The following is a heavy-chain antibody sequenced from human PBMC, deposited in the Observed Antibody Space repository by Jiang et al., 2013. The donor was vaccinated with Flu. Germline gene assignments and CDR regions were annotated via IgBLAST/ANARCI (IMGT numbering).Heavy chain of an antibody. J-gene: IGHJ4*02. D-gene: IGHD2-15*01. CDR3: ARRTDCSGGSCYADY. CDR2: IYPGDSDT. Sequence: CGAEVKKPGESLKISCKGSGYSFTSYWIGWVRQMPGKGLEWMGIIYPGDSDTRYSPSFQGQVTISADKSISTAYLQWSSLKASDTAMYYCARRTDCSGGSCYADYWGQGTLVTVSS. V-gene: IGHV5-51*03. CDR1: GYSFTSYW.